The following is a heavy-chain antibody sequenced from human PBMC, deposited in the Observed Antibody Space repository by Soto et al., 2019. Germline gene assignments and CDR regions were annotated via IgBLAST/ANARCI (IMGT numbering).Heavy chain of an antibody. CDR3: ARRAGGQRNYYHYYMDV. CDR1: GFSLSNTA. J-gene: IGHJ6*03. V-gene: IGHV3-64*01. D-gene: IGHD6-25*01. CDR2: ISYDAINT. Sequence: EVQLMESGGGLVQPGGSLRLSCAASGFSLSNTAMHWVRQAPGKGLERVSAISYDAINTYYAKSVRGRFTISRDDSKNTLFLQMGGLRPEDMAVYYCARRAGGQRNYYHYYMDVWGKGTTVTVSS.